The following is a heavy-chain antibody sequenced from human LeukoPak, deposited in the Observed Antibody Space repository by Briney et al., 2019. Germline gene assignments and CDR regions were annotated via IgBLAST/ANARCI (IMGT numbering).Heavy chain of an antibody. CDR3: TRASGTYYYGMDV. CDR1: GFSFSGSA. V-gene: IGHV3-73*01. J-gene: IGHJ6*02. CDR2: IRTKAHSYAT. Sequence: GGSLRLSCAAFGFSFSGSAMHWVRQASGKGLEWVGRIRTKAHSYATAYAASVKGRFTISRDDSKNTAYLQMNSLKTEDTAVYYCTRASGTYYYGMDVWGQGPRSPSP. D-gene: IGHD3-10*01.